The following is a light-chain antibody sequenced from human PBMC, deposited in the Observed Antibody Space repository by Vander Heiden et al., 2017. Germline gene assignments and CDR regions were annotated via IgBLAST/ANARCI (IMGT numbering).Light chain of an antibody. CDR1: SSDVGGYNY. Sequence: QSALTQPASVSGSPGHLITISSTGTSSDVGGYNYVSWYQQHRGKAPKLMIYDVSNRPSGVSNRFSGSKSGNTASLTISGLQAEDEADYYCSSYTSSSTKVFGGGTKLTVL. V-gene: IGLV2-14*03. CDR2: DVS. J-gene: IGLJ3*02. CDR3: SSYTSSSTKV.